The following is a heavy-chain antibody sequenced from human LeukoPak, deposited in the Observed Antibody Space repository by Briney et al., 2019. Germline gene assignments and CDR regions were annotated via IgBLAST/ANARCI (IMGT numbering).Heavy chain of an antibody. V-gene: IGHV1-18*01. J-gene: IGHJ4*02. Sequence: GASVKVPCKASGYTFTSYGITWVRQAPGQGLEWMGWISSYNGDTKYAQKVQGRVTVTTDTSTSTAYMELRSLSLDDTAVYYCARGDHGGGFDYWGQGTLVTVSS. CDR3: ARGDHGGGFDY. CDR1: GYTFTSYG. D-gene: IGHD4-23*01. CDR2: ISSYNGDT.